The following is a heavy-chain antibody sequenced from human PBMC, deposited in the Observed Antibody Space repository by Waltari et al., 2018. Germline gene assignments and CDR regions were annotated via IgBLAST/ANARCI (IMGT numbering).Heavy chain of an antibody. CDR2: IKQDGSEK. V-gene: IGHV3-7*01. CDR1: GFTFSSHW. Sequence: EVQLVESGGGLVQPGGSLSLSCAASGFTFSSHWMSWVRQAPGKGLEWVANIKQDGSEKYYVDSVKGRFTISRDNAKNSLYLQMNSLRAEDTAVYYCARDREWELFDIWGQGTMVTVSS. CDR3: ARDREWELFDI. D-gene: IGHD1-26*01. J-gene: IGHJ3*02.